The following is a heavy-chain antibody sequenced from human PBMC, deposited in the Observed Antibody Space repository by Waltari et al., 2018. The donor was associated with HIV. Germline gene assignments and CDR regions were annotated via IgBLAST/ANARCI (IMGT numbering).Heavy chain of an antibody. D-gene: IGHD3-3*01. J-gene: IGHJ5*02. CDR2: LYYTVTT. CDR1: GGSITSSSDY. CDR3: ARLPDTPGVTWGRWFDR. Sequence: QLQLQESGPGLVKPSETLSLTCNVSGGSITSSSDYWAWIRQPPGKDLERIGSLYYTVTTQYNPSLKSRVTISVDTSKNRFSLKLNSVTAADTAVYYCARLPDTPGVTWGRWFDRWGQGTLVTVSS. V-gene: IGHV4-39*01.